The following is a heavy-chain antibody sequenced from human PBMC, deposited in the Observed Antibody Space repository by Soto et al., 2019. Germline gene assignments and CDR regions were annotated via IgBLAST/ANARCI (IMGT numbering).Heavy chain of an antibody. CDR3: ARGAVVGMGQELDF. V-gene: IGHV3-21*01. D-gene: IGHD6-19*01. CDR1: GFTFSSHG. CDR2: ITSTSSFI. Sequence: EVQLVESGGGLVKPGGSLRLSCAASGFTFSSHGMNWVRQAPGKGLEWVSCITSTSSFIYYADSVKGRFTISRDNAKNSLSLQMDSLRAEDRAVYYCARGAVVGMGQELDFWGQGILVTVSS. J-gene: IGHJ4*02.